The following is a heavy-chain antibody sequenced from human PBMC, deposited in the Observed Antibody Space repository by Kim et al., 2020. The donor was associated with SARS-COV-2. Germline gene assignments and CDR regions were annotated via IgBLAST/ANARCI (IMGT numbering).Heavy chain of an antibody. Sequence: SVKGRFTIAGDKAKNSVFLQRNSLKAEDTAVYYCARGAGSGYYYVAYMDVWGKGTTVTVSS. D-gene: IGHD3-22*01. CDR3: ARGAGSGYYYVAYMDV. J-gene: IGHJ6*03. V-gene: IGHV3-48*03.